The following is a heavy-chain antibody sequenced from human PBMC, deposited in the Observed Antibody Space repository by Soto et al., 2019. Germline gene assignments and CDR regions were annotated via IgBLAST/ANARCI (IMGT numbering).Heavy chain of an antibody. CDR1: GGSIISDGYS. V-gene: IGHV4-30-2*01. Sequence: SETLSLTCAVSGGSIISDGYSWSWIRQPPGKGLQWIGHIYEGGNTYYTPSLESRVAISTDKSKNQFSLRLSSVTAADKAVYYCVRRSPEDAFDIWGQGTMVTVSS. CDR3: VRRSPEDAFDI. J-gene: IGHJ3*02. CDR2: IYEGGNT.